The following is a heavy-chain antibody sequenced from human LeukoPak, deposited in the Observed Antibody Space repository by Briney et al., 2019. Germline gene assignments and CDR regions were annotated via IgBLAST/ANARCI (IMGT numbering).Heavy chain of an antibody. CDR2: IYYSGST. V-gene: IGHV4-59*01. J-gene: IGHJ4*02. CDR3: ARSTGSYFYFDY. CDR1: GSSISSYY. D-gene: IGHD1-26*01. Sequence: SETLSLTCTVTGSSISSYYWSLIRQPPGKGLEWIGYIYYSGSTNYNPSLKSRVTISVDTSKNQFSLKLSSVTAADTAVYYCARSTGSYFYFDYWGQGTLVTVSS.